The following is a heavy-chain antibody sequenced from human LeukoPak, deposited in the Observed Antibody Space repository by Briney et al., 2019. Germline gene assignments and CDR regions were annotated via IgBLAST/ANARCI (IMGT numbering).Heavy chain of an antibody. Sequence: SETLSLTCTVSGGSIRSSSYYWGWIRQPPGKGLEWIGSIYYSGSTYYNPSLKSRVTISVDTSKNQFSLKLSSVTAADTAVYYCARSRGGYSYGSKFDYWGQGTLVTVSS. CDR2: IYYSGST. CDR3: ARSRGGYSYGSKFDY. V-gene: IGHV4-39*01. CDR1: GGSIRSSSYY. D-gene: IGHD5-18*01. J-gene: IGHJ4*02.